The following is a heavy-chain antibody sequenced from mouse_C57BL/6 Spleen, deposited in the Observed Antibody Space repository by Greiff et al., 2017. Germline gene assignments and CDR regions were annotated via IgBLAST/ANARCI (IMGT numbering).Heavy chain of an antibody. CDR3: ARSGDCSNSCWYFDV. V-gene: IGHV1-55*01. D-gene: IGHD2-5*01. J-gene: IGHJ1*03. Sequence: QVQLQQPGAELVKPGASVKMSCKASGYTFTSYWITWVKQRPGQGLEWIGDIYPGSGSTNYNEKFKSKATLTVDTSSSTAYMQLSSLTSEDSAVYYCARSGDCSNSCWYFDVWGTGTTVTVSS. CDR2: IYPGSGST. CDR1: GYTFTSYW.